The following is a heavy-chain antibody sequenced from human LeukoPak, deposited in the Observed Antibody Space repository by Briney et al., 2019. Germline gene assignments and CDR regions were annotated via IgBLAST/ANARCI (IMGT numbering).Heavy chain of an antibody. D-gene: IGHD1-1*01. CDR2: VYDSGST. CDR3: ARDSRTTTAFDS. J-gene: IGHJ3*02. CDR1: GGSISSYY. V-gene: IGHV4-59*01. Sequence: SETLSLTCAVSGGSISSYYWRWIRQPPGKGLEWIGYVYDSGSTNYNPSLKSRVTISVDTSKNQFSLKLSSVTAADTAVYHCARDSRTTTAFDSWGQGTMVAVSS.